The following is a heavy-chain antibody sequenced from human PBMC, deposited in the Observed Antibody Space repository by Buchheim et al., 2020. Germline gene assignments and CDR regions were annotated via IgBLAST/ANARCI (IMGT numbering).Heavy chain of an antibody. CDR1: GSTFSSYW. D-gene: IGHD6-19*01. CDR3: ARAPTVAGKPNWFDP. J-gene: IGHJ5*02. V-gene: IGHV3-7*01. CDR2: IKQDGSEK. Sequence: EVQLVESGGGLVQPGGSLRLSCAASGSTFSSYWMSWVRQAPGKGLEWVANIKQDGSEKYYVDSVKGRFTISRDNAKNSLYLQMNSLRAEDTAVYYCARAPTVAGKPNWFDPWGQGTL.